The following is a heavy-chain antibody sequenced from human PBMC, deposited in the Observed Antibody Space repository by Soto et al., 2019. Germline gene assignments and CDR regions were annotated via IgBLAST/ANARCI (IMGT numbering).Heavy chain of an antibody. CDR2: ISYDGSNK. J-gene: IGHJ6*02. Sequence: QVQLVESGGGVVQPGRSLRLSCAASGFTFSSYAMHWVRQAPGKGLEWVAVISYDGSNKYYADSVKGRFTISRDNSKNTLYLQMNSLRAEDTAVYYCARDRYCSGGSCYLGAGSLHYYYYGMDVWGQGTTVTVSS. CDR1: GFTFSSYA. V-gene: IGHV3-30-3*01. CDR3: ARDRYCSGGSCYLGAGSLHYYYYGMDV. D-gene: IGHD2-15*01.